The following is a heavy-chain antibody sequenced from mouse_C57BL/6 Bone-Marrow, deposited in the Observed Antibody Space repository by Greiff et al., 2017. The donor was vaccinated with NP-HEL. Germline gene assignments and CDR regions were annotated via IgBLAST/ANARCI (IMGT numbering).Heavy chain of an antibody. CDR2: FYPGSGSI. CDR3: ARHEGYYYSSSYWYFDV. CDR1: GYTFTEYT. Sequence: QVQLQQSGAELVKPGASVKLSCKASGYTFTEYTIHWVKQRPGQGLEWIGWFYPGSGSIKYNEKFKDKATLTADKSSSTVYMELSRLTSEDSAVYCCARHEGYYYSSSYWYFDVWGTGTTVTVSS. J-gene: IGHJ1*03. V-gene: IGHV1-62-2*01. D-gene: IGHD1-1*01.